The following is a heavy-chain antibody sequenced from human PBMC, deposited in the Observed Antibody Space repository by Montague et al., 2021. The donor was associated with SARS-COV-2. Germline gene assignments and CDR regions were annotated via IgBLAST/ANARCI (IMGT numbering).Heavy chain of an antibody. CDR3: ARTPTRPLSLDS. CDR2: VTTSGTT. V-gene: IGHV4-4*07. J-gene: IGHJ4*02. CDR1: GGSITGFS. Sequence: SETLSLTCAVSGGSITGFSWSWVRQPAGTGLEWICRVTTSGTTNSSPSLRLLVTMSVYTSKNQFSLNLNSVTAADAAISYCARTPTRPLSLDSWGQGTLVTVSS. D-gene: IGHD6-6*01.